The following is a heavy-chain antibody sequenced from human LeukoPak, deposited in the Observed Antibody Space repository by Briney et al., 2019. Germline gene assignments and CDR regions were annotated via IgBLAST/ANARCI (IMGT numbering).Heavy chain of an antibody. D-gene: IGHD2/OR15-2a*01. J-gene: IGHJ4*02. CDR1: GFTFSSYW. CDR3: AKGLLSDF. CDR2: IKQDGSQK. Sequence: GGSLRLSCATSGFTFSSYWMSWVRQAPGEGLEWVAKIKQDGSQKSYVDSVKGRFTISRDNAKNSLYLQMNSLRAEDTALYYCAKGLLSDFWGQGTLVTVSS. V-gene: IGHV3-7*02.